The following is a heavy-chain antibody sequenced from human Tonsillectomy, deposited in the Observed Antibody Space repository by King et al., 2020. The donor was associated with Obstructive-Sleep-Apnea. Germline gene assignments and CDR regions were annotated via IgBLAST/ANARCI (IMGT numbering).Heavy chain of an antibody. D-gene: IGHD1-26*01. J-gene: IGHJ4*02. Sequence: VQLVQSGGGLVQPGGSLRLSCAASGFTLSRYWMHWVRQAPGQGLVWVSRINTDGSSTSYADSVKGRFTISRDTAKNTVYLQMISLRADDTAVYHCASANPWEPPDYWGQGTLVTVSS. V-gene: IGHV3-74*01. CDR1: GFTLSRYW. CDR2: INTDGSST. CDR3: ASANPWEPPDY.